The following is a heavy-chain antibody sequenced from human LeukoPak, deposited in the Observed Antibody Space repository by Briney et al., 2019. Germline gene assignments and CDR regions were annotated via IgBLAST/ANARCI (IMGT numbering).Heavy chain of an antibody. J-gene: IGHJ4*02. CDR1: GYTFSSYG. CDR2: ISPYTGDT. V-gene: IGHV1-18*04. CDR3: ARDQYDSVWGSYRPYFDF. D-gene: IGHD3-16*02. Sequence: ASVKVSCKASGYTFSSYGISWVRQAPGQGLEWMGSISPYTGDTKYAKRLQDRVIMTTDTSTRTAYMELRSLTSDDTAVFYCARDQYDSVWGSYRPYFDFWGRGTLITVSS.